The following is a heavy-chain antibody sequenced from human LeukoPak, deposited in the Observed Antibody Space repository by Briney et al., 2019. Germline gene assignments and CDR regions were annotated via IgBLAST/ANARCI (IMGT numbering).Heavy chain of an antibody. J-gene: IGHJ6*03. CDR3: ARGPYSSGWYQVDYYYMDV. D-gene: IGHD6-19*01. CDR1: GYTFTSYG. CDR2: ISAYNGNT. V-gene: IGHV1-18*01. Sequence: ASVKVSCKASGYTFTSYGISWVRQAPGQGLEWMGWISAYNGNTNYAQKLQGRVTMTTDTSTSTAYMELRSLRSDDTAVYYCARGPYSSGWYQVDYYYMDVWGKGTTVTVSS.